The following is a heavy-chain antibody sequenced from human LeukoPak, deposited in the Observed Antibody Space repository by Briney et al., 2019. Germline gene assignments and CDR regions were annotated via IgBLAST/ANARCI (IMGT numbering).Heavy chain of an antibody. V-gene: IGHV1-69*02. D-gene: IGHD3-3*01. CDR1: GGTFCSYT. CDR2: IIPILGIA. J-gene: IGHJ4*02. CDR3: TRARKDYDFWSGYSPFDY. Sequence: SAKVSCKASGGTFCSYTISWVRQDPGQGPEWMGRIIPILGIANYAQKFQGRVTITADKSTSTACMELSSLRSEDTAVYYCTRARKDYDFWSGYSPFDYWGQGTLVTVSS.